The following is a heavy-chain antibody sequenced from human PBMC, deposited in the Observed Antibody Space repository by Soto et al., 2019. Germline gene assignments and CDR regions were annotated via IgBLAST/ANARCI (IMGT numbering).Heavy chain of an antibody. CDR2: FDPEDGET. CDR3: ARAVVRGVIPENWFDP. D-gene: IGHD3-10*01. V-gene: IGHV1-24*01. J-gene: IGHJ5*02. Sequence: ASVKVSCKVSGYTLTELSMHWVRQAPGKGLEWMGGFDPEDGETIYAQKFQGRVTMTEDTSTDTAYMELSSLRSDDTAVYYCARAVVRGVIPENWFDPWGQGTLVTVSS. CDR1: GYTLTELS.